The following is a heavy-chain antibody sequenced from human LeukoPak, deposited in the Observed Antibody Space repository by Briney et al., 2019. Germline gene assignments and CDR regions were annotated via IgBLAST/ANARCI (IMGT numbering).Heavy chain of an antibody. CDR1: GFTFSNYG. CDR2: IRFDGSDK. V-gene: IGHV3-30*02. J-gene: IGHJ6*03. D-gene: IGHD1-26*01. Sequence: GGSLRLSCAASGFTFSNYGMHWVRQAPGKGLEWVSFIRFDGSDKYYADSVKGRFTISRDNSKNTLYLQMNSLRAEDTAVYYCARDRYSGSYSYYYYYYMDVWGKGATVTISS. CDR3: ARDRYSGSYSYYYYYYMDV.